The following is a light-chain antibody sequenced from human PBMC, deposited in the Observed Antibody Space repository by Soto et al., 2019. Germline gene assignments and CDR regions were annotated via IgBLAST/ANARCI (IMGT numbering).Light chain of an antibody. V-gene: IGKV1-12*01. CDR3: LQDNNYPWT. CDR2: GAF. Sequence: DIQMAQYPSSVAAAVGDRVTITCRASQGISTWLAWYQHKPGTAPKLLIFGAFSLQRGVPSRFAGSGSGTDFTLTISSLQPEDFATYYCLQDNNYPWTFGQGTKVDIK. J-gene: IGKJ1*01. CDR1: QGISTW.